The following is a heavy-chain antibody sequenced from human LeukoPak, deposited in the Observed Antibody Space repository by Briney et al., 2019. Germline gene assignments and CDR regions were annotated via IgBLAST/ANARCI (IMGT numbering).Heavy chain of an antibody. J-gene: IGHJ4*02. Sequence: GGSLRLSCAASGFTFSSYSMNWVRRAPGKGLEWVSSISSSSSYIYYADSVKGRFTISRDNAKNSLYLQMNSLRAEDTAVYYCARGYYYDSSGLLEDYFDYWGQGTLVTVSS. CDR3: ARGYYYDSSGLLEDYFDY. CDR1: GFTFSSYS. V-gene: IGHV3-21*01. D-gene: IGHD3-22*01. CDR2: ISSSSSYI.